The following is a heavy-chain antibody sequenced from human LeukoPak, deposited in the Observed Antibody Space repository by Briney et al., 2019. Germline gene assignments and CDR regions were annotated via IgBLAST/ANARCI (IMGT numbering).Heavy chain of an antibody. J-gene: IGHJ3*02. V-gene: IGHV1-69*13. CDR2: IIPIFGTA. CDR1: GGTFSSYA. Sequence: ASVKVSCKASGGTFSSYAISWVRQAPGQGLEWMGGIIPIFGTANYAQKFQGRVTITADESTSTAYMELSSLRSEDTAVYYCARRGSGCSGGSCYLGYAFDIWGQGTMVTVSS. D-gene: IGHD2-15*01. CDR3: ARRGSGCSGGSCYLGYAFDI.